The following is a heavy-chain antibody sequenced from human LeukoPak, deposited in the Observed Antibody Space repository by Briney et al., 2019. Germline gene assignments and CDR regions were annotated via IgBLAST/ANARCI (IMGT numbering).Heavy chain of an antibody. CDR3: ARERFLGWLLYGEAFDI. J-gene: IGHJ3*02. V-gene: IGHV1-2*02. D-gene: IGHD3-3*01. CDR2: INPNSGGT. Sequence: GASVTVSFKASGYTFTGYYMHWVRQAPGQGLEWMGWINPNSGGTNYAQKFQGRVTMTRDTSISTAYMELSRLRSDDTAVYYCARERFLGWLLYGEAFDIWGQGTMVTVSS. CDR1: GYTFTGYY.